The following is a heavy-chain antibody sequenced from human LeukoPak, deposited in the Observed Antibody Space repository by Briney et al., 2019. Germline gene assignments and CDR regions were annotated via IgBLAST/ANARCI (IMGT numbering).Heavy chain of an antibody. J-gene: IGHJ6*02. Sequence: GGSLRLSCAASGFTFSSYSMNWVRQAPGKGLEWVSYISSSSSTIYYADSVKGRFTISRDNAKNSLYLQMNSLRAEDTALYYCAKDRASGYCSSTSCQPYYYYGMDVWGQGTTVTVSS. V-gene: IGHV3-48*04. CDR2: ISSSSSTI. CDR3: AKDRASGYCSSTSCQPYYYYGMDV. D-gene: IGHD2-2*01. CDR1: GFTFSSYS.